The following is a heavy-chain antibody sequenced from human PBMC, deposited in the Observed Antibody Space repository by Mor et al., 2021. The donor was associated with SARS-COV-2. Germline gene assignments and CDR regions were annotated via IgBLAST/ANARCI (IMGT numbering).Heavy chain of an antibody. V-gene: IGHV3-73*01. CDR3: SRLTVREDLFGMDV. D-gene: IGHD4-4*01. Sequence: AYAVSVTGRFTISRDDSKNTAYLHMNSLKTEDTAVYYCSRLTVREDLFGMDVWGQGTTVTVSS. J-gene: IGHJ6*02.